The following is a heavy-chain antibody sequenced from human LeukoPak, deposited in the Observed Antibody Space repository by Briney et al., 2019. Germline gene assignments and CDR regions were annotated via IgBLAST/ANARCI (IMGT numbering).Heavy chain of an antibody. V-gene: IGHV1-8*01. CDR2: MNPNSGNT. J-gene: IGHJ4*02. Sequence: ASVKVSCKASGYTFTSYDINWVRQATGQGLEWMGWMNPNSGNTGYAQKFQGRVTMTRNTSISTAYMELSSLRSEDTAVYYCAREMIAVAGTAVLWGQGTLVTVSS. D-gene: IGHD6-19*01. CDR3: AREMIAVAGTAVL. CDR1: GYTFTSYD.